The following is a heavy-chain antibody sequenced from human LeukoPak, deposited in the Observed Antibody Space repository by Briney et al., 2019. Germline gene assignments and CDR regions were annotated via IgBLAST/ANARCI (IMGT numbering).Heavy chain of an antibody. V-gene: IGHV4-59*01. D-gene: IGHD6-19*01. CDR3: ARTYSGGVDY. CDR2: IYYSGST. J-gene: IGHJ4*02. Sequence: LETLSLTCTVSGGSISIYYWSWIRQPPGKGLEWIGYIYYSGSTNYNPSLKSRVTISVDTSKNQFSLKLSSVTAADTAVYYCARTYSGGVDYWGQGTLVTVSS. CDR1: GGSISIYY.